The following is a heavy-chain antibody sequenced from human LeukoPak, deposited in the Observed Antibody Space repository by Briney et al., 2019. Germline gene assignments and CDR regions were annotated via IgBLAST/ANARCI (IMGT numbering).Heavy chain of an antibody. D-gene: IGHD3-10*01. CDR1: GFSFSNFG. CDR3: AKKNSYGSGAGDPLDV. Sequence: GRSLRLSCAASGFSFSNFGMHWVRQAPGKGLEGVAVISHVGSLKYYLDSVKGRFTISRDNSKNTLYLQMDSLRVEDTAVYYCAKKNSYGSGAGDPLDVWGHGTLVTVSS. CDR2: ISHVGSLK. J-gene: IGHJ3*01. V-gene: IGHV3-30*18.